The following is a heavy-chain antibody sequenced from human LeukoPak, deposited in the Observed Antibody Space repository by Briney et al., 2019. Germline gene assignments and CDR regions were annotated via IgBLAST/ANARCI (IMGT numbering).Heavy chain of an antibody. V-gene: IGHV3-15*01. J-gene: IGHJ5*02. Sequence: KSGGSLRLSCAGSGFTLSSAWMTWVRQAPGKGLEWVGLSKSKTDGGTTDYAAPVKGRFTISRDDSKNTLYLRMNSLKTEDTAVYYCAKYCISADCYANWFGPWGQGTLVTVSS. CDR3: AKYCISADCYANWFGP. CDR2: SKSKTDGGTT. CDR1: GFTLSSAW. D-gene: IGHD2-2*01.